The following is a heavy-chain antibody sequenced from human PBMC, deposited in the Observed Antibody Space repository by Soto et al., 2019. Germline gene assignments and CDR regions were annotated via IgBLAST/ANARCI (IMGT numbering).Heavy chain of an antibody. V-gene: IGHV3-21*01. Sequence: EVQLVESGGGLVKPGGSLRLSCAASGITFSSYSMNWVRQAPGKGLEWVSSISSSSSYIYYADSVKGRFTISRDNAKNSLYLEMSSQRAEDTAVYYCARDNRNTYCGSDCYFYFDYWGQGTLVTVSS. CDR2: ISSSSSYI. J-gene: IGHJ4*02. CDR3: ARDNRNTYCGSDCYFYFDY. CDR1: GITFSSYS. D-gene: IGHD2-21*01.